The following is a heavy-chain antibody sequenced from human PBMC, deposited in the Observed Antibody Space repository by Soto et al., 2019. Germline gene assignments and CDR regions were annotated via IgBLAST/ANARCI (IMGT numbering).Heavy chain of an antibody. Sequence: GSQSLSCAASGFPFSNAWVSWVSPDPGKGLEWVGRIKSKTDGGTTDYAAPVKGRFTVSRDDSKNTLYLQMNSLKTEDTAVYYCTTGLIVPATDYWGQGTLVTVSS. D-gene: IGHD3-22*01. V-gene: IGHV3-15*01. CDR3: TTGLIVPATDY. CDR1: GFPFSNAW. CDR2: IKSKTDGGTT. J-gene: IGHJ4*02.